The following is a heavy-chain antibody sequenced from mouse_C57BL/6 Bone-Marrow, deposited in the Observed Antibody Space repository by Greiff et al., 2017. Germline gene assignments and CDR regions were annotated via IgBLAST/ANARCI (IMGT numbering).Heavy chain of an antibody. D-gene: IGHD1-1*01. Sequence: EVQLQQSGAELVRPGASVKLSCTASGFNIKDDYMHWVKQRPEQGLEWIGWIDPENGDTEYASKFQGKATITADTSSNTAYLQLSSLTSEDTAVYYCTPFTTVVAPDAMDYWGQGTSVTVSS. CDR3: TPFTTVVAPDAMDY. CDR1: GFNIKDDY. V-gene: IGHV14-4*01. J-gene: IGHJ4*01. CDR2: IDPENGDT.